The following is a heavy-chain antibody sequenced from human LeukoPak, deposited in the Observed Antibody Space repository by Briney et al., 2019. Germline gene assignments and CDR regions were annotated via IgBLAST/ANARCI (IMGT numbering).Heavy chain of an antibody. CDR3: ARDSRSGWGNWFDP. J-gene: IGHJ5*02. D-gene: IGHD6-19*01. CDR1: GGAFSGYY. V-gene: IGHV4-34*01. CDR2: INHSGST. Sequence: SETLSLTCAVYGGAFSGYYWSWIRQPPGKGLEWIGEINHSGSTNYNPSLKSRVTISVDTSKNQFSLKLSSVTAADTAVYYCARDSRSGWGNWFDPWGQGTLVTVSS.